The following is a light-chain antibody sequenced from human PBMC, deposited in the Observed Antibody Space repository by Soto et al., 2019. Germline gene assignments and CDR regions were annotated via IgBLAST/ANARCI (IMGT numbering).Light chain of an antibody. J-gene: IGKJ1*01. CDR1: QSVSSN. Sequence: EIVMTQSPATLSVSPGERATLSCRASQSVSSNLAWYQQKPGLAPRLLIYGASTRATGIPARFSGSGSGTEFTLTISRLQYEDFAVYYCQQYNNWPPWTFGQGTKVEIK. V-gene: IGKV3-15*01. CDR3: QQYNNWPPWT. CDR2: GAS.